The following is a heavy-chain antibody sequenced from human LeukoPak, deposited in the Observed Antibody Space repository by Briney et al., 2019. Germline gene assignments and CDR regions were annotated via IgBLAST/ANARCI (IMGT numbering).Heavy chain of an antibody. CDR3: ARNFDFSSLDI. Sequence: PGGSLRLSCAASGFTFDDYGMSWVRQAPGKGLEWVSGINWNGDNTAYADSVKGRITVSRDNAKNSLYLQMNSLRVEDTALYYCARNFDFSSLDIWGRGTMVTVSS. CDR1: GFTFDDYG. CDR2: INWNGDNT. V-gene: IGHV3-20*04. D-gene: IGHD3-3*01. J-gene: IGHJ3*02.